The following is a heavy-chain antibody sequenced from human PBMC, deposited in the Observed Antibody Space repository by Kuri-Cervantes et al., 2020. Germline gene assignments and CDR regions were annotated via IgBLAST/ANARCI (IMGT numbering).Heavy chain of an antibody. CDR1: GGSVSSGSYY. CDR2: IYYSGST. V-gene: IGHV4-39*07. CDR3: ARDRSGVDY. J-gene: IGHJ4*02. Sequence: SETLSLTCTVSGGSVSSGSYYWGWIRQPPGKGLEWIGSIYYSGSTYYNPSLKSRVTISVDTSKNQFSLKLSSVTAADTAVYYCARDRSGVDYWGQGTLVTVSS. D-gene: IGHD6-19*01.